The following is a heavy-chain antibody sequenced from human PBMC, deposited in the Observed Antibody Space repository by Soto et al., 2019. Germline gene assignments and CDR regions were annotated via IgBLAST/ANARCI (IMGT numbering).Heavy chain of an antibody. CDR1: GFTFSSYA. J-gene: IGHJ4*02. Sequence: PGGSLRLSCAASGFTFSSYAMSWVRQAPGKGLEWVSAISGSGGSTYYADSVKGRFTISRDNSKNTLYLQMNSLRAEDTAVYYCAKDGGYYYGSGSYSDYWGQGTLVTVSS. CDR2: ISGSGGST. D-gene: IGHD3-10*01. V-gene: IGHV3-23*01. CDR3: AKDGGYYYGSGSYSDY.